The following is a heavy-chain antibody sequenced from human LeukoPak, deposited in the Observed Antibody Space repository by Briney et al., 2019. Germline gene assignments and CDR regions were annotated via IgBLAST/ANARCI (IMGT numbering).Heavy chain of an antibody. CDR3: AKDSTIFGVVQYYFDY. Sequence: GGSLRLSCAASGFIFSYFGMHWVRQAPGKGLEWVTFIRYDGSNEYYADSVKGRFTISRGNSKNTLYLQMNSLTAEDTAVYYCAKDSTIFGVVQYYFDYWGQGTLVTVSS. J-gene: IGHJ4*02. CDR2: IRYDGSNE. V-gene: IGHV3-30*02. CDR1: GFIFSYFG. D-gene: IGHD3-3*01.